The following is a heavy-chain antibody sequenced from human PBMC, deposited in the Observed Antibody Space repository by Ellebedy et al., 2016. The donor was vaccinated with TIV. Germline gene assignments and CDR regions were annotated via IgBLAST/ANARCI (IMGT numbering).Heavy chain of an antibody. V-gene: IGHV1-18*01. D-gene: IGHD3-10*01. CDR3: ARDHEASQYYYGSGTYIVWFDP. Sequence: AASVTVSCKASSYTFTSYGISWVRQAPGQGLEWMGWISAHNGHTNYAQKFQGRVTMTTDSSTSTAYMDLRSLTPDDTAVYYCARDHEASQYYYGSGTYIVWFDPWGPGTLVTVSS. CDR2: ISAHNGHT. CDR1: SYTFTSYG. J-gene: IGHJ5*02.